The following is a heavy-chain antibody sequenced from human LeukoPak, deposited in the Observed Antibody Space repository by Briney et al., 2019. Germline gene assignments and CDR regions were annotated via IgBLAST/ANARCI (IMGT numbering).Heavy chain of an antibody. D-gene: IGHD5-24*01. Sequence: SETLSLTCAVYGGSFSGYYWSWIRQPPGKGLEWIGEINHSGSTNYNPSLKSRVTISVDTSKNQFSLKLSSVTAADTAVYYCARAMPRWLLDWGQGTLVTVSS. CDR1: GGSFSGYY. J-gene: IGHJ4*02. V-gene: IGHV4-34*01. CDR2: INHSGST. CDR3: ARAMPRWLLD.